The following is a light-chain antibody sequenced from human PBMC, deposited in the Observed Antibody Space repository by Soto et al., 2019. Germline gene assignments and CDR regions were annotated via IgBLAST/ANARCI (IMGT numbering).Light chain of an antibody. Sequence: QSVLTQQPSVSGAPGQRVTISCTGNSSNIGAGYDVHWYQQLPRTAPKLLIYGNTNRPSGVPDRFSGSKSGTSASLAISGLQAEDDADYYCQSYDISLSGPWVFGGGTKLTVL. CDR1: SSNIGAGYD. J-gene: IGLJ3*02. V-gene: IGLV1-40*01. CDR2: GNT. CDR3: QSYDISLSGPWV.